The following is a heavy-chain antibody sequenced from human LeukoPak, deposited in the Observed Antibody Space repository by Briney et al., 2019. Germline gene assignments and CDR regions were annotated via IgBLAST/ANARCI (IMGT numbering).Heavy chain of an antibody. Sequence: GGSLRLSCLTSGFTLSTNAMSWVRQAPGKGLEWISGISGSGASTYYADSVKGRFTISRDDSKNTLYLQMNSLRAEDTAVYYCARENGYCSSTSCPYYYYYGMDVWGQGTTVTVSS. D-gene: IGHD2-2*01. CDR1: GFTLSTNA. J-gene: IGHJ6*02. V-gene: IGHV3-23*01. CDR3: ARENGYCSSTSCPYYYYYGMDV. CDR2: ISGSGAST.